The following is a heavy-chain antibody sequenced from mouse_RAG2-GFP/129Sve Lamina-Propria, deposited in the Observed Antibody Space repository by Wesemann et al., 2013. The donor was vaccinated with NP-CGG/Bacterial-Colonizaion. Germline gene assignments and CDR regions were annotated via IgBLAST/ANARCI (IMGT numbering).Heavy chain of an antibody. CDR2: GNRAT. D-gene: IGHD2-4*01. J-gene: IGHJ3*01. Sequence: GNRATSYNQKFKGKATLTVDKSSSTAYMQLSSLTSEDSAVYFCAGGNDYDWFAYWGQGTLVTVSA. CDR3: AGGNDYDWFAY. V-gene: IGHV1-12*01.